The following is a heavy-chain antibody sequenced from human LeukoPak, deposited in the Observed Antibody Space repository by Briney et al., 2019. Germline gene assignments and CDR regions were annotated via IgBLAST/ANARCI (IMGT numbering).Heavy chain of an antibody. D-gene: IGHD2-2*01. CDR1: GYTFTSYG. V-gene: IGHV1-18*01. Sequence: ASVKVSCKASGYTFTSYGISWVRQAPGQGLKWMGWISAYNGNTNYAQKLQGRVTMTTDTSTSTAYMELRSLRSDDTAVYYCARDRVVPAAIPYGMDVWGQGTTVTVSS. CDR2: ISAYNGNT. J-gene: IGHJ6*02. CDR3: ARDRVVPAAIPYGMDV.